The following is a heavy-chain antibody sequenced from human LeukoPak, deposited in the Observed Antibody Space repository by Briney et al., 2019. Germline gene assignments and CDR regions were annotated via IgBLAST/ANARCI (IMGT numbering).Heavy chain of an antibody. CDR2: INHSGST. D-gene: IGHD2-2*03. Sequence: SETLSLTCVVYGGSFSGYYWSWIRQPPGKGLEWIGEINHSGSTNYNPSLKSRVTISVDTSKNQFSLKLSSVTAADTAVYYCASGWMRFDPWGQGTLVTVSS. V-gene: IGHV4-34*01. CDR3: ASGWMRFDP. J-gene: IGHJ5*02. CDR1: GGSFSGYY.